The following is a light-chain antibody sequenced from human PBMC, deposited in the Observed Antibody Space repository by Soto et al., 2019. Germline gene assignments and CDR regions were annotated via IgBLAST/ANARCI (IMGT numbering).Light chain of an antibody. CDR3: QHQIT. CDR1: QSVSSY. Sequence: EIVMTQSPATLSVSPGYRSTLSCRASQSVSSYLAWYQQKPGQAPRLLIYDASNRATGIPARFSGSGSGTDLTLTISSLEPEDFAVYYCQHQITFGQGTRREIK. J-gene: IGKJ5*01. CDR2: DAS. V-gene: IGKV3-11*01.